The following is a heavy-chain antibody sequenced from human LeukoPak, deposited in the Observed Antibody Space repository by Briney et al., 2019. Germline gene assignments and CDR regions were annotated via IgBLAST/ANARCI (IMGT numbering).Heavy chain of an antibody. CDR1: GFTFDDYA. J-gene: IGHJ5*02. D-gene: IGHD6-19*01. V-gene: IGHV3-9*01. CDR2: ISWNSGSI. CDR3: AKGSSSGWYGNWLDP. Sequence: GGSLRLSCAASGFTFDDYAMHWVRQAPGKGLEWVSGISWNSGSIGYADSVKGRFTISRDNAKNSLYLQMNSLRAEDTALYYCAKGSSSGWYGNWLDPWGQGTLVTVSS.